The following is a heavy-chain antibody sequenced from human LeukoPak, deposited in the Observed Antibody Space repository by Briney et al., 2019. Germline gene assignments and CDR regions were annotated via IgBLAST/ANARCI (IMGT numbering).Heavy chain of an antibody. V-gene: IGHV4-61*02. CDR2: ISASGST. CDR1: GGSISGDYYY. Sequence: SETLSLTCTVSGGSISGDYYYWNWIRQPAGKGLEWIGRISASGSTNYNPSLKSRVTMSLDTSKNQFSLNLSSLTSADTAVYYCARANYYDSSDAFDVWGQGTVVTVSS. J-gene: IGHJ3*01. CDR3: ARANYYDSSDAFDV. D-gene: IGHD3-22*01.